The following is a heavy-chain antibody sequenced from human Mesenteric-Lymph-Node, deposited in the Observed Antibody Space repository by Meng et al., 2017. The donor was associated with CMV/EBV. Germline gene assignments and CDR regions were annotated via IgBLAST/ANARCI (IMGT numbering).Heavy chain of an antibody. CDR1: GFSVSENY. V-gene: IGHV3-53*01. Sequence: GGSLRLSCGAASGFSVSENYMNWVRQAPGKGLEWVSVIYGGGTTHYADSVKGRFTISRDNSKNTLFLQMDSLRAEDTAVYYCARDKVWNDVRDAFDIWGQGTMVTVSS. D-gene: IGHD1-1*01. CDR3: ARDKVWNDVRDAFDI. CDR2: IYGGGTT. J-gene: IGHJ3*02.